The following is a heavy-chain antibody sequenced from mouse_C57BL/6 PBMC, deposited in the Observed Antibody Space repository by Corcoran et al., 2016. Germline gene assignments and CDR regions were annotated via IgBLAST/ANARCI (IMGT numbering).Heavy chain of an antibody. D-gene: IGHD3-2*02. V-gene: IGHV3-6*01. Sequence: DVQLQESGPGLVKPSQSLSLTCSVTGYSITSGYYWNWIRQFPGNKLEWMGYISYDGSNNYNPSPKNRISITRDTSKNQFFLKLNSVTTEDTATYYCARGGGSSGCFAYWGQGTLVTVSA. J-gene: IGHJ3*01. CDR3: ARGGGSSGCFAY. CDR1: GYSITSGYY. CDR2: ISYDGSN.